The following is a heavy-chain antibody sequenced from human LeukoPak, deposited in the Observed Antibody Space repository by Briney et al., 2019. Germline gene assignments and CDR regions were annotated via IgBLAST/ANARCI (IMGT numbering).Heavy chain of an antibody. CDR3: ARDRDSSGLRDFDL. CDR2: IYYSGNT. CDR1: GGSISSYS. J-gene: IGHJ2*01. Sequence: PSETLSLTCTVSGGSISSYSWSWIRQPPGKGLEWIGYIYYSGNTNYNPSLKSRVSISIDTSKNQFSLQLSSVTAADTAVYYCARDRDSSGLRDFDLSGRGTLVTVSA. D-gene: IGHD3-22*01. V-gene: IGHV4-59*01.